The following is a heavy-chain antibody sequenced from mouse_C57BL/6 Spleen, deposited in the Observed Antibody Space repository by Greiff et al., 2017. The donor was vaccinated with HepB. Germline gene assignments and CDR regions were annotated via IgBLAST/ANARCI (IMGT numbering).Heavy chain of an antibody. CDR1: GFTFSSYG. Sequence: EVMLVESGGDLVKPGGSLKLSCAASGFTFSSYGMSWVRQTPDKRLEWVATISSGGGNTYYPDSVKGRFTISRDNAKNTLYLQMSSLKSEDTAMYYCARQRGSSPHYYAMYDWGQGTSVTVSS. D-gene: IGHD1-1*01. CDR3: ARQRGSSPHYYAMYD. CDR2: ISSGGGNT. J-gene: IGHJ4*01. V-gene: IGHV5-6*01.